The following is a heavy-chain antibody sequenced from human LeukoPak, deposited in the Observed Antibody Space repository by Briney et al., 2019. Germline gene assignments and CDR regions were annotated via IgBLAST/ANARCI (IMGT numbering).Heavy chain of an antibody. V-gene: IGHV3-48*03. D-gene: IGHD2-21*02. CDR1: GLTFTSSD. CDR2: ISSGGNTR. J-gene: IGHJ3*02. CDR3: ARLYCGGDCDAFDI. Sequence: GGSLRLSCVASGLTFTSSDFNWIRQAPGKGLEWISYISSGGNTRYYADSVKGRYTISRDNAKNSVHLQMNSLRAEDTAVYYCARLYCGGDCDAFDIWGQGTMVTVSS.